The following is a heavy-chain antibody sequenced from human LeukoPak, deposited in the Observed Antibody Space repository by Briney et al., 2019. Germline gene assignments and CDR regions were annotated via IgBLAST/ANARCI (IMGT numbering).Heavy chain of an antibody. CDR1: GYTFIDYY. Sequence: ASVMVSCKASGYTFIDYYIHWVRQAPGQGLEWMGWINTNTGNPTYAQGFFTGRYVFSLDTSVNTAYLQITGLKADDTAVYYCGRDPKLGIRGYTYGYIDFWGQGTLVTVAS. CDR3: GRDPKLGIRGYTYGYIDF. J-gene: IGHJ4*02. CDR2: INTNTGNP. V-gene: IGHV7-4-1*02. D-gene: IGHD5-18*01.